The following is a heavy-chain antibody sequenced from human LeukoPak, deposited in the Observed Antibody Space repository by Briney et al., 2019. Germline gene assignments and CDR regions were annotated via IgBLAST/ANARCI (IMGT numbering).Heavy chain of an antibody. V-gene: IGHV4-34*01. J-gene: IGHJ4*02. D-gene: IGHD3-10*01. CDR3: ARGYYYGSGSPFDY. CDR1: GGSFSGYY. CDR2: INHSGST. Sequence: SETLSLTCAVYGGSFSGYYWSWIRQPPGKGLEWIGEINHSGSTNYNPSLKGRVTISVDTSKNQFSLKLSSVTAADTAVYYCARGYYYGSGSPFDYWGQGTLVTVSS.